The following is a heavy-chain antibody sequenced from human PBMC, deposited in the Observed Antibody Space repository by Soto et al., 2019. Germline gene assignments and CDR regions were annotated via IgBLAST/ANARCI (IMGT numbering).Heavy chain of an antibody. CDR1: GCSISSYY. J-gene: IGHJ6*02. Sequence: SETLSLTCPVSGCSISSYYWSWIRQPTGKGLEWIGRIYTSGSTNYNPSLKSRVTMSVDTSKNQFSLKLSSVTAADTAVYYCASSGGPARGRDYYYGMDVWGQGTTVTVSS. CDR3: ASSGGPARGRDYYYGMDV. D-gene: IGHD6-6*01. CDR2: IYTSGST. V-gene: IGHV4-4*07.